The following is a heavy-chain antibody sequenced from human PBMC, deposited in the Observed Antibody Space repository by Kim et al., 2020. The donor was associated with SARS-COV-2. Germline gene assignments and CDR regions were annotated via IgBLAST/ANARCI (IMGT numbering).Heavy chain of an antibody. Sequence: GTTFYGGLVRGRFTISRDNNKNLLFLQMNSLTPDDTAWYFCTKDHLGSYTDWGQGTLVTVSS. CDR2: GTT. CDR3: TKDHLGSYTD. V-gene: IGHV3-43*01. D-gene: IGHD1-26*01. J-gene: IGHJ4*02.